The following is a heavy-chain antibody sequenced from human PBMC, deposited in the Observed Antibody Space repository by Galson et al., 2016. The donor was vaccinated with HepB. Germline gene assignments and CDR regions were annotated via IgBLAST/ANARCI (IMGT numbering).Heavy chain of an antibody. D-gene: IGHD3-3*01. CDR2: INSDGRST. CDR1: GFTFSSYW. V-gene: IGHV3-74*01. J-gene: IGHJ3*02. Sequence: SLRLSCAASGFTFSSYWMHWVRQGPGTGLVWVSRINSDGRSTTYADSVKGRFTISRENAENTLYLQMNSLRAEDTALYYCVRVGDFWSGDTYGFVIWGQGTMVTVAS. CDR3: VRVGDFWSGDTYGFVI.